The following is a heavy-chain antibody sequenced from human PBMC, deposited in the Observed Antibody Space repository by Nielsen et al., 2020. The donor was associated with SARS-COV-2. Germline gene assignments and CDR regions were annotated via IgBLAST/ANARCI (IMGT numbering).Heavy chain of an antibody. CDR1: GFTFNIYA. CDR3: AKDGVVRGDALDL. CDR2: VSASGGST. Sequence: ETLSLTCAASGFTFNIYAMAWVRRAPGRGLQWVTGVSASGGSTYYTDSVKGRFSISIDNSKNTLFLQMHSLRVEDTALYYCAKDGVVRGDALDLWGQGTMVTVSS. V-gene: IGHV3-23*01. D-gene: IGHD3-10*01. J-gene: IGHJ3*01.